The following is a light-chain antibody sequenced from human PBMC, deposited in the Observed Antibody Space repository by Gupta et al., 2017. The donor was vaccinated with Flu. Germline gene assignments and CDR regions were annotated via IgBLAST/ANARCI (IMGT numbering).Light chain of an antibody. CDR2: VAS. Sequence: EIVMTQSPATLSGSPRQRATLSCRASQSLSSNLAWYQQNPGQAPRLPSYVASTRATGIPARSSGIGSGTECTLTTSSLQSEEFAVYSCQQYNNWPPLFTFGPGTKVDIK. CDR1: QSLSSN. V-gene: IGKV3-15*01. J-gene: IGKJ3*01. CDR3: QQYNNWPPLFT.